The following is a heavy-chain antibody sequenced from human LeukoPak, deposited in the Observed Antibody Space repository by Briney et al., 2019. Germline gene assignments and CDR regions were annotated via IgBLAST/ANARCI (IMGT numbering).Heavy chain of an antibody. Sequence: SETLSLTCAVYGGSFSGYYWSWIRQPPGKGLEWIGEINHSGSTNYNPSLKSRVTTSVDTSKNQFSLKLSSVTAADTAVYYCARGKRYSSSWYSRGNWFDPWGQGTLVTVSS. V-gene: IGHV4-34*01. J-gene: IGHJ5*02. CDR1: GGSFSGYY. D-gene: IGHD6-13*01. CDR2: INHSGST. CDR3: ARGKRYSSSWYSRGNWFDP.